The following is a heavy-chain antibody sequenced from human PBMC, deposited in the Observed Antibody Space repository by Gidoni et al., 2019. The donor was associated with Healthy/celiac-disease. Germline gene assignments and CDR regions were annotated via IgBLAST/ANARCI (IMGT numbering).Heavy chain of an antibody. J-gene: IGHJ6*02. CDR1: GGSFSGYY. CDR2: INHSGST. CDR3: ARDRSWFGELFPYYYYGMDV. V-gene: IGHV4-34*01. D-gene: IGHD3-10*01. Sequence: QVQLPQWGAGLLKPSETLSLTCAVYGGSFSGYYWRWIRQPPGKGLEWIGEINHSGSTNYNPSLKSRVTISVDTSKNQFSLKLSSVTAADTAVYYCARDRSWFGELFPYYYYGMDVWGQGTTVTVSS.